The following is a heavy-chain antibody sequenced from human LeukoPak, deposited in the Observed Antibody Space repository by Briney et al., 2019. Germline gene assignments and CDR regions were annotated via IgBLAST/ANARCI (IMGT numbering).Heavy chain of an antibody. J-gene: IGHJ4*02. D-gene: IGHD3-10*01. CDR3: ARQNYYGSGSYYFDY. Sequence: SETLSLTCTVSGGSISSYYWGWIRQPPGKGLEWIGYIYYSGSTNYNPSLKSRVTISVDTSKIQFSLQLSSVTAADTAVYYCARQNYYGSGSYYFDYWGQGTLVTVSS. CDR1: GGSISSYY. CDR2: IYYSGST. V-gene: IGHV4-59*08.